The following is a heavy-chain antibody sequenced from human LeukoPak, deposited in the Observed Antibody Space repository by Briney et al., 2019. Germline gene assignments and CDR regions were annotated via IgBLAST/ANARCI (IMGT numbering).Heavy chain of an antibody. D-gene: IGHD5-12*01. CDR3: ARDAGNSGYGCDL. J-gene: IGHJ5*02. CDR2: IRSSSET. V-gene: IGHV3-48*01. Sequence: GGSLRLSCAASGFIFSQYSMNWVRQAPGKGLEWVSHIRSSSETFYADSVKGRFTISRDNARNSLYLRMNNLRGEDTAIYYCARDAGNSGYGCDLWGQGTLVTVSS. CDR1: GFIFSQYS.